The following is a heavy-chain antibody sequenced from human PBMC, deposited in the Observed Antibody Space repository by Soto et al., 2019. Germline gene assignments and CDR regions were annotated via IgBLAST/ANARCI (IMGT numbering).Heavy chain of an antibody. D-gene: IGHD3-10*01. Sequence: SETLSLTCAVYGGSFSGYYWSWIRQPPGKGLGWIGEINHSGSTNYNPSLKSRVTISVDTSKNQFSLKLSSVTAADTAVYYCARGPRVRGVPKGFPNDYWGQGTLVTVSS. J-gene: IGHJ4*02. CDR1: GGSFSGYY. CDR2: INHSGST. V-gene: IGHV4-34*01. CDR3: ARGPRVRGVPKGFPNDY.